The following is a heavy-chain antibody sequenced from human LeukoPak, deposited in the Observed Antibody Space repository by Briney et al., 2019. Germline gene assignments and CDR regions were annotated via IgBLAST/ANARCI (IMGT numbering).Heavy chain of an antibody. Sequence: PSQTLSLTCTVSGGSISSGDYYWSWIRQPPGTGLEWIGYIYYSGSTYYNPSLKSRVTISVDTSKNQFSLKLSSVTAADTAVYYCARVLRVGYLWFGSHNMYGMDVWGQGTTVTVSS. D-gene: IGHD3-10*01. CDR1: GGSISSGDYY. V-gene: IGHV4-30-4*01. CDR3: ARVLRVGYLWFGSHNMYGMDV. J-gene: IGHJ6*02. CDR2: IYYSGST.